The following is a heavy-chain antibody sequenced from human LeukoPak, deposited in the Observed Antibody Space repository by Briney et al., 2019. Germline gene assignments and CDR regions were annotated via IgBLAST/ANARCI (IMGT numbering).Heavy chain of an antibody. J-gene: IGHJ4*02. CDR3: ARDVVLLWFGELPYFDS. CDR2: IKADGGEK. V-gene: IGHV3-7*01. Sequence: GGSLRLSCAASEFTFSSYTMNWVRRAPGKGLEWVANIKADGGEKFYVDSVKGRFTISRDNAKKSVYLQMNSLRAEDTAVYYCARDVVLLWFGELPYFDSWGQGTLVTVSS. CDR1: EFTFSSYT. D-gene: IGHD3-10*01.